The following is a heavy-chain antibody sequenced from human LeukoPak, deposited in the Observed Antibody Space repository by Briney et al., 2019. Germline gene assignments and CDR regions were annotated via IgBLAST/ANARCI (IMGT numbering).Heavy chain of an antibody. CDR3: AKNAKDYVVLGAFDI. CDR1: RFTFSIYA. Sequence: GGSLRLSCAASRFTFSIYAMTWVRQAPGKGREWVSSISGSGGNTYYADSVKGRFTISRDNSKNTLYLQMNSLRAEDTAVYFCAKNAKDYVVLGAFDIWGQGTRVTVSS. V-gene: IGHV3-23*01. D-gene: IGHD4-17*01. CDR2: ISGSGGNT. J-gene: IGHJ3*02.